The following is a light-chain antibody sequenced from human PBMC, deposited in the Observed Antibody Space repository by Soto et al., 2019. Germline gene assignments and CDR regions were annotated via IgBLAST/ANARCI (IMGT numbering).Light chain of an antibody. V-gene: IGKV3-11*01. J-gene: IGKJ3*01. CDR3: QQRSNWPTIFT. Sequence: ESVMTQSPATLSLSPGERATLSCRTSQSVDNYLVWYQQKPGQAPRLLIHHVSKRATGIPDRFSGSGPGTDFALPISSLEPEDFAVYYGQQRSNWPTIFTFGPGTKVDIK. CDR1: QSVDNY. CDR2: HVS.